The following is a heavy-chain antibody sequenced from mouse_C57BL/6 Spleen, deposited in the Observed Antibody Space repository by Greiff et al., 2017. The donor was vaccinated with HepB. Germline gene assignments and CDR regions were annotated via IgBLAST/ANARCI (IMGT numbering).Heavy chain of an antibody. CDR2: ISDGGSYT. CDR1: GFTFSSYA. J-gene: IGHJ2*01. CDR3: ARVVAKDYFDY. D-gene: IGHD1-1*01. Sequence: EVKLVESGGGLVKPGGSLKLSCAASGFTFSSYAMSWVRQTPEKRLEWVATISDGGSYTYYPDNVKGRFTISRDNAKNNLYLQMSHLKSEDTAMYYCARVVAKDYFDYWGQGTTLTVSS. V-gene: IGHV5-4*03.